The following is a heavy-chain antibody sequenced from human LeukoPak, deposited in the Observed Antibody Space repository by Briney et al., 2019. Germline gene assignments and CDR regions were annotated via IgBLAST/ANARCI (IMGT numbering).Heavy chain of an antibody. Sequence: GGSLRLSCAASGFIFSNYAMSWVRQAPGKGLEWVSYIGSSGTTIYYADSVKGRFTISRDNAKNSLYLQMNILRAEDTAVYYCARDGNYDYWSAQSAGDGMDVWGQGTTVTVSS. CDR3: ARDGNYDYWSAQSAGDGMDV. V-gene: IGHV3-48*01. CDR2: IGSSGTTI. CDR1: GFIFSNYA. J-gene: IGHJ6*02. D-gene: IGHD3-3*01.